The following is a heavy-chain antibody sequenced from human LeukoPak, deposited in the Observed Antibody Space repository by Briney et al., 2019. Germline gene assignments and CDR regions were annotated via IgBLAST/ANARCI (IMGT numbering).Heavy chain of an antibody. Sequence: GASVKVSCKASGGTFSSYAISWVRQAPGQGLEWMGGIIPIFGTANYAQKFQGRVTITADESTSTAYMELSSLRSEDTAVYYCARWNYGDYLFDYWGQGTLVTVSS. D-gene: IGHD4-17*01. CDR3: ARWNYGDYLFDY. CDR1: GGTFSSYA. CDR2: IIPIFGTA. V-gene: IGHV1-69*13. J-gene: IGHJ4*02.